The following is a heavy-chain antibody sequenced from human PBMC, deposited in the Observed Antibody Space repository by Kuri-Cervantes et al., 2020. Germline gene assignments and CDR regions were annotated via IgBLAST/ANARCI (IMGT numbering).Heavy chain of an antibody. CDR2: ISTDGTKA. J-gene: IGHJ4*02. V-gene: IGHV3-30*16. Sequence: GGSLRLSCAASGFTFSSHVMHWVRQSSGKGPEWLAVISTDGTKAYHADSVKGRFTISRDNSKNTLSLQMDSLRVEDTAVYYCARDPATIFDVLNYHLDYWGQGTLVTVSS. D-gene: IGHD3-3*01. CDR1: GFTFSSHV. CDR3: ARDPATIFDVLNYHLDY.